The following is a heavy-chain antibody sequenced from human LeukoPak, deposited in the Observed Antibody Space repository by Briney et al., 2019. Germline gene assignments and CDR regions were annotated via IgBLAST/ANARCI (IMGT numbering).Heavy chain of an antibody. Sequence: SETLSLTCAVYGGSLSGSYWSWIRQPPGKGLEWIGEINYSGSTNYNPSLKSRVTISGDTSKREVSLRLSSVTAADTAVYYCARSIFRGATGHYYYGMDVWGQGTTVTVSS. J-gene: IGHJ6*02. CDR1: GGSLSGSY. V-gene: IGHV4-34*01. D-gene: IGHD3-10*01. CDR3: ARSIFRGATGHYYYGMDV. CDR2: INYSGST.